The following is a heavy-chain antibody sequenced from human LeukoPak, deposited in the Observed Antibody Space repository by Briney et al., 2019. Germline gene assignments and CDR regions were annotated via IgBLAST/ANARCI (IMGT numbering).Heavy chain of an antibody. CDR1: GGSISSYY. V-gene: IGHV4-39*01. J-gene: IGHJ4*02. Sequence: SETLSLTCTVSGGSISSYYWGWIRQPPGKGLEWIGSIYYSGSTYYNPSLKSRVTISVDTSKNQFSLKLSSVTAADTAVYYCAFRDGYKSDYWGQGSLVTVSS. D-gene: IGHD5-24*01. CDR2: IYYSGST. CDR3: AFRDGYKSDY.